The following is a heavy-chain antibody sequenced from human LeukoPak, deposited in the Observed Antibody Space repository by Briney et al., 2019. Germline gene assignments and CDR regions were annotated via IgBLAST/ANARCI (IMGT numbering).Heavy chain of an antibody. Sequence: GGSLRLSCAASGFTVSSNYMSWVRQAPGKGLEWVSVIYSGGSTYYADSVKGRFTISRDNSKNTLYLQMNSLRAEDTAVYYCARVFRSGGSCYDCWGQGTLVTVSS. CDR3: ARVFRSGGSCYDC. D-gene: IGHD2-15*01. CDR1: GFTVSSNY. J-gene: IGHJ4*02. V-gene: IGHV3-53*01. CDR2: IYSGGST.